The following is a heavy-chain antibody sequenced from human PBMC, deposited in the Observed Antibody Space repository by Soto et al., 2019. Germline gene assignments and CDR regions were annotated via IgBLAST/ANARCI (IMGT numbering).Heavy chain of an antibody. CDR3: AKMMGGTHSFDH. Sequence: EVQLLESVGGLVQPGGSLRLSCAASGFAFSGSAMGWVRQVPGKGLEWVSSVRGSGNSPFYADAVKGRFAMSRDNSKNTLSLQMNGLRAEDTAVYYCAKMMGGTHSFDHWGQGTLVSVSS. CDR2: VRGSGNSP. J-gene: IGHJ4*02. CDR1: GFAFSGSA. V-gene: IGHV3-23*01. D-gene: IGHD1-7*01.